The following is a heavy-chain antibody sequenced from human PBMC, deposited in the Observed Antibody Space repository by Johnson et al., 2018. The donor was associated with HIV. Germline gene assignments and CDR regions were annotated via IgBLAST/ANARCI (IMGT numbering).Heavy chain of an antibody. Sequence: MQLVESGGGVVQPGGSLRLSCAASGFSISDYYMSWIRQAPGKGLEWVSIIYSGGSTYYADSVKGRFTISRDNSKDTLYLQMNSLRAEDTAVYYCARSGYGSGSTHDAFDIWGQGTMVTVSS. V-gene: IGHV3-66*01. CDR2: IYSGGST. D-gene: IGHD3-10*01. CDR3: ARSGYGSGSTHDAFDI. J-gene: IGHJ3*02. CDR1: GFSISDYY.